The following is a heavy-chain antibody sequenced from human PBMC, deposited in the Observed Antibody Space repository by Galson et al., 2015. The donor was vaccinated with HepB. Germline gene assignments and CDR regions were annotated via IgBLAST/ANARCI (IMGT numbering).Heavy chain of an antibody. D-gene: IGHD1-26*01. V-gene: IGHV3-64D*06. CDR1: GFTFRSYA. CDR2: ISSNGGST. Sequence: SLRLSCAASGFTFRSYAMHWVRQAPGKGLEYVSAISSNGGSTYYADSVKGRFTISRDNSKNTLYLQMSSLRAEDTAVYYCARDVGDFYYYGMDVWGQGTTVTVSS. CDR3: ARDVGDFYYYGMDV. J-gene: IGHJ6*02.